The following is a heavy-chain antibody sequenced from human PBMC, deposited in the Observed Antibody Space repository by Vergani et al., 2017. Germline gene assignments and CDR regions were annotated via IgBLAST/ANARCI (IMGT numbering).Heavy chain of an antibody. Sequence: EVLLLESGGGLVQPGGSLRLSCAASGFTFSSYALSWVRQAPGKGLEWVSGISGSGGSTYYADSVKGRFTISRDNSKNTLYLQMNSLRAEDTAVYYCARRVYSSSSHYYYGMDVWGQGTTVTVSS. D-gene: IGHD6-6*01. V-gene: IGHV3-23*01. CDR2: ISGSGGST. J-gene: IGHJ6*02. CDR1: GFTFSSYA. CDR3: ARRVYSSSSHYYYGMDV.